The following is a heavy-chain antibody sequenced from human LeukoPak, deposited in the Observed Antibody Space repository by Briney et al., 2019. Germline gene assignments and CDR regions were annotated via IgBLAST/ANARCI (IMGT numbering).Heavy chain of an antibody. CDR1: GGTFSSYA. D-gene: IGHD5-18*01. J-gene: IGHJ4*02. Sequence: GASVKVSCKASGGTFSSYAISWVRQAPGQGLEWMGGIIPIFGTANYAQKFQGRVTITTDGSTSTAYMELSSLRSEDTAVYYCARGTVDTAMVYYFDYWGQGTLVTVSS. CDR3: ARGTVDTAMVYYFDY. CDR2: IIPIFGTA. V-gene: IGHV1-69*05.